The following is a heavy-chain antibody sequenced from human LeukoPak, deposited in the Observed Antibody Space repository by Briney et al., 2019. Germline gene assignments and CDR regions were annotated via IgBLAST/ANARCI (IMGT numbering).Heavy chain of an antibody. Sequence: GESLKISCKGSGYSFSSYWIGWVRQMPGKGLEWMGIIYPGDSDTRYSPSFQGQVTISADKSISTACLQWSSLKASDTAMYYCARPIHDYGDFIDAFDIWGQETMVTVSS. V-gene: IGHV5-51*01. J-gene: IGHJ3*02. CDR2: IYPGDSDT. CDR3: ARPIHDYGDFIDAFDI. CDR1: GYSFSSYW. D-gene: IGHD4-17*01.